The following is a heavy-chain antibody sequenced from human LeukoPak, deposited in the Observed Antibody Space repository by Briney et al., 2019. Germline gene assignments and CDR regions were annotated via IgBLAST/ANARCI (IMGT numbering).Heavy chain of an antibody. Sequence: PGGSLRLSCAASGFTFSSYAMSWVRQAPGKGLEWVSAISGSGGTIYYADSVKGRFTISRDNAKNSLYLQINSLRDEDTAVYYCARDLYDFWSGGLDYWGQGTLVTVSS. J-gene: IGHJ4*02. D-gene: IGHD3-3*01. V-gene: IGHV3-23*01. CDR2: ISGSGGTI. CDR3: ARDLYDFWSGGLDY. CDR1: GFTFSSYA.